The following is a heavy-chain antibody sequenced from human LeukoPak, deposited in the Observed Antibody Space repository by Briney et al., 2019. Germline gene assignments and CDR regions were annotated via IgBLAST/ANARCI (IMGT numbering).Heavy chain of an antibody. J-gene: IGHJ4*02. CDR3: ARDYYPDGYYFDY. V-gene: IGHV3-30-3*01. CDR2: ISYDGSNK. CDR1: GFTFSSYA. Sequence: GGSLRLSCAASGFTFSSYAMHWVRQARGKGLEWVAVISYDGSNKYYADSVKGRFTISRDNSKNTLYLQMNSLRAEDTAVYYCARDYYPDGYYFDYWGQGSLVTVSS. D-gene: IGHD3-10*01.